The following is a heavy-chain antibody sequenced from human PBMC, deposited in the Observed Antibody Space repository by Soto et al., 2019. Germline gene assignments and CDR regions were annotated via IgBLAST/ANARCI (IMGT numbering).Heavy chain of an antibody. Sequence: ASVKVSCKASGYTFTSYYMHWVRQAPGQGLEWMGVINPSGGSTRDAQKFQGRVTMTRDTSTSTVHMELSSLRSEDTAVYYCARVTRTIFGEENRGSGMDVWGQGTTDIGSS. CDR3: ARVTRTIFGEENRGSGMDV. D-gene: IGHD3-3*01. CDR2: INPSGGST. V-gene: IGHV1-46*01. J-gene: IGHJ6*02. CDR1: GYTFTSYY.